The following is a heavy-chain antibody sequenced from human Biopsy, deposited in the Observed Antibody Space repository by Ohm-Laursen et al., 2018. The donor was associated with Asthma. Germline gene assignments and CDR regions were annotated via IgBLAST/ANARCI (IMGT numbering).Heavy chain of an antibody. V-gene: IGHV1-18*01. CDR1: GYTFNSAG. J-gene: IGHJ6*02. Sequence: SSVKVSCKTSGYTFNSAGITWVRQAPGQGLEWVGWISVYNGNTKVAQKLQDRVTMITDTSTSTAYMELGSLRSGDTAVYFCARAVDYSHYYGIDVWGQGTTVTVS. CDR3: ARAVDYSHYYGIDV. CDR2: ISVYNGNT. D-gene: IGHD3-10*01.